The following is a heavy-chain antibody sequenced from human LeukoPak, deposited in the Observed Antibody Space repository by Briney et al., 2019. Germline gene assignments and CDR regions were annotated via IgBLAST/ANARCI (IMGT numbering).Heavy chain of an antibody. CDR1: GFTFSSYS. Sequence: GGSLRLSCATSGFTFSSYSMNWVRQAPGKGLEWVSSISSSSSYIYYADSVKGRFTISRDNAKNSLYLQMNSLRAEDTAVYYCARDRKGSGFPFDYWGQGALVTVSS. J-gene: IGHJ4*02. V-gene: IGHV3-21*01. CDR3: ARDRKGSGFPFDY. D-gene: IGHD6-19*01. CDR2: ISSSSSYI.